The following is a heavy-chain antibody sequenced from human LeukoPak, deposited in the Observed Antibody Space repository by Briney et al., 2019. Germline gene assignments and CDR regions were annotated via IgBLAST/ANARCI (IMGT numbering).Heavy chain of an antibody. V-gene: IGHV3-7*01. J-gene: IGHJ4*02. CDR2: IKEEGSEI. CDR1: GFNFSTYW. Sequence: GGSLRLSCAASGFNFSTYWMTWVRQVPGKGREWGANIKEEGSEIYYVDAVKGRFSISRDNAKTSLYLQMNNLSVADTAVYYCVTDQTGRHPYFFDYWGQGTLVTVSS. D-gene: IGHD3-10*01. CDR3: VTDQTGRHPYFFDY.